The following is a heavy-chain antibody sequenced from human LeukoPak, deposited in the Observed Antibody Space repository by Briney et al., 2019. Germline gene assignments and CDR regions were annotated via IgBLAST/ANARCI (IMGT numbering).Heavy chain of an antibody. D-gene: IGHD6-19*01. CDR2: IKEDGSEK. V-gene: IGHV3-7*03. J-gene: IGHJ4*02. CDR1: GFTFSSYW. CDR3: ARVGGWLQVYFDY. Sequence: GGSLRLSCAASGFTFSSYWMSWVRQAPGKGLERVANIKEDGSEKYYVDSVKGRFTISRDNAKNLLYLQVNSLRAEDTAVYCCARVGGWLQVYFDYWGQGTLVTVSS.